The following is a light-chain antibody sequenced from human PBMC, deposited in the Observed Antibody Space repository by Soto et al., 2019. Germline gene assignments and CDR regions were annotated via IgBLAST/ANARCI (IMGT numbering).Light chain of an antibody. CDR3: SSYTTGGSYV. Sequence: QSALTQPASVSGSPGLSIAISCTGTSRDVGGYNSVPWYQQQPGKVPKLMIYDVSNRPSGVSNRFSGSKSGNTASLTISGLQAEDEGDYYCSSYTTGGSYVFGTGTKVTVL. V-gene: IGLV2-14*01. CDR1: SRDVGGYNS. J-gene: IGLJ1*01. CDR2: DVS.